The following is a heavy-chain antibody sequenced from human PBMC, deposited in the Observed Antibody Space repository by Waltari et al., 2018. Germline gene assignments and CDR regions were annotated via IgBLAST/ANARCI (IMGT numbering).Heavy chain of an antibody. D-gene: IGHD2-21*02. J-gene: IGHJ3*02. CDR2: IYTSGST. V-gene: IGHV4-61*09. CDR3: ARGELVTVAFDI. Sequence: QVQLQESGPGLVKPSQTLSPTCTGSGGSIRTGSYYWSWIRQPAGKGLEWIGYIYTSGSTNYNPSLKSRVTISVDTSKNQFSLKLSSVTAADTAVYYCARGELVTVAFDIWGQGTMVTVSS. CDR1: GGSIRTGSYY.